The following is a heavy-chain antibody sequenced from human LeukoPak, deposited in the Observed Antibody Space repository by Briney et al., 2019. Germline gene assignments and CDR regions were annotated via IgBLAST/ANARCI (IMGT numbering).Heavy chain of an antibody. Sequence: ASVKVSCKASGYTFTSYGISWVRQAPGQGLEWMGWISAYNGNTNYAQKLQGRVTMTTDTSTSTAYMELRSLRSDDTAVYYCARVSPRITGTIPQNDYWGQGTLVTVSS. CDR1: GYTFTSYG. CDR3: ARVSPRITGTIPQNDY. V-gene: IGHV1-18*01. J-gene: IGHJ4*02. D-gene: IGHD1-7*01. CDR2: ISAYNGNT.